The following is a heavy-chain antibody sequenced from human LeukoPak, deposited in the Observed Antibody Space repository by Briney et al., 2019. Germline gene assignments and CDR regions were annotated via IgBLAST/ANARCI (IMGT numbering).Heavy chain of an antibody. CDR1: GFTFSSYW. V-gene: IGHV3-74*01. J-gene: IGHJ4*02. CDR2: IHTDASTA. Sequence: GGSLRLSCAASGFTFSSYWMHWVRQAPGKGLVWVSRIHTDASTASYADSVKGRFTISRDSAKNTLYLQMNSLRAEDTAVYYCARDGSLPDYWGQGTLVTVSS. CDR3: ARDGSLPDY.